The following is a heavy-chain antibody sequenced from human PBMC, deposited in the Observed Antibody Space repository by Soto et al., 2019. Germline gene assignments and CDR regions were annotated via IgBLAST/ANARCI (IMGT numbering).Heavy chain of an antibody. V-gene: IGHV2-5*02. D-gene: IGHD3-10*01. J-gene: IGHJ3*02. CDR1: GFSLITTGAG. Sequence: QITLKESGPTLVQPTQTLTLTCSFSGFSLITTGAGVGWIRQPPGKAPEWLALIYWDGEKRYSPALKSRLTSTKDSSKNQVVLTITNMDPVDTATYYCARRQSIMIRGANAFEIWGQGTFLSVSS. CDR2: IYWDGEK. CDR3: ARRQSIMIRGANAFEI.